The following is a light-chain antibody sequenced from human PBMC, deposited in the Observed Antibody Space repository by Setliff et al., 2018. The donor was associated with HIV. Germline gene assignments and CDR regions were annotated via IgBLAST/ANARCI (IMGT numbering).Light chain of an antibody. V-gene: IGLV2-8*01. Sequence: QSVLTQPPSASGSPGQSVTISCTGTSSDIGGYDYVSWYQQHPGKAPKLMTYEVNKRPSGVPDRFSASKSGNTTSLTVSGLQADDEGDYYCSSYAGNIVIFGGGTKVT. CDR3: SSYAGNIVI. CDR1: SSDIGGYDY. J-gene: IGLJ2*01. CDR2: EVN.